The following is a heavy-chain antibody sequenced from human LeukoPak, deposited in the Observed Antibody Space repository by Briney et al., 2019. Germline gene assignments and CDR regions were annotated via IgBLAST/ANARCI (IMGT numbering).Heavy chain of an antibody. D-gene: IGHD3-10*01. CDR1: GGSLSGYY. CDR3: ARGQYYYGSGTDY. J-gene: IGHJ4*02. V-gene: IGHV4-34*01. Sequence: SETLSLTCAVSGGSLSGYYWSWIRQAPGKGLECIGEINQRGGTNYNPSLKSRVTISVDTSKNQFSLSLSSVTAADTAVYYCARGQYYYGSGTDYWGQGTLVTVSS. CDR2: INQRGGT.